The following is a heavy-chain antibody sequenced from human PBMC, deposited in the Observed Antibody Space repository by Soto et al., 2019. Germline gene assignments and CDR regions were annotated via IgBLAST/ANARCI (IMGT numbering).Heavy chain of an antibody. V-gene: IGHV1-2*04. J-gene: IGHJ6*02. CDR3: ARRQGDYGMDV. CDR1: GYSFTGYY. Sequence: ASVKVSCKASGYSFTGYYMHWVRQAPGQGLEWMGWIHPNSGGTNYAQKFQGWVTMTRDTSISTAYMELSRPRSDDTAVYYCARRQGDYGMDVWGQGTTVTVSS. CDR2: IHPNSGGT.